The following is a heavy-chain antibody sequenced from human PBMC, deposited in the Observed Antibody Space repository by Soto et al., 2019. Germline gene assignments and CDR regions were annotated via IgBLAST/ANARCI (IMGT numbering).Heavy chain of an antibody. CDR2: IYYSGST. Sequence: QLQLQESGPGLVKPSETLSLTCTVSGGSISSSSYYWGWIRQPPGKGLEWIGRIYYSGSTYYNPSLKRRVTISVDTSKNQFSLKLSSVTAADTAVYYCARQKSGYSYGHYWGQGTLVTVSS. J-gene: IGHJ4*02. CDR1: GGSISSSSYY. V-gene: IGHV4-39*01. CDR3: ARQKSGYSYGHY. D-gene: IGHD5-18*01.